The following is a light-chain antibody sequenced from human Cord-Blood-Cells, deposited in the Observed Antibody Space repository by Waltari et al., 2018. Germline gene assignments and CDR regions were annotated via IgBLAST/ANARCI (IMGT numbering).Light chain of an antibody. CDR2: GAS. J-gene: IGKJ2*01. CDR3: QQYGSSPYT. V-gene: IGKV3-20*01. CDR1: QSVSSSY. Sequence: EFVLTQSPGTLSLSPGDRATLSCRASQSVSSSYLAWYQQKPGQAPRLLIYGASSRATGIPDRFSGSGSGTDFTLTISRLEPEDFAVYYCQQYGSSPYTFGQGTKLEI.